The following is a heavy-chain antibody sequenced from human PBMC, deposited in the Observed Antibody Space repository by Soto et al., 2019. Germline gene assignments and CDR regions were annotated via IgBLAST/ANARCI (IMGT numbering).Heavy chain of an antibody. J-gene: IGHJ4*02. D-gene: IGHD3-22*01. V-gene: IGHV3-23*01. CDR2: ISGSGGTS. Sequence: RLSGAAVGFTFGSYAMRCVRHARGKGLEWVSSISGSGGTSYYADSVKGRFTLSRDNSKNTLYLQINSLRAEDTAVYYCAKGGYYYDTSGPTFEYWGQGTLVTVSS. CDR3: AKGGYYYDTSGPTFEY. CDR1: GFTFGSYA.